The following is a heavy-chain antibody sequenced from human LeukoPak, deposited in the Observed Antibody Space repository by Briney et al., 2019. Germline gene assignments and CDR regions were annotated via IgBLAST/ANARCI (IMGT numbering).Heavy chain of an antibody. CDR1: GGSISSYY. CDR3: ARRQIQNWFDP. V-gene: IGHV4-59*08. J-gene: IGHJ5*02. CDR2: IYYSGST. Sequence: SETLSLTCTVSGGSISSYYWSWIRQPPGKGLEWIGYIYYSGSTNYNPSLKSRVTISVDTSKNQFSLKLSSVTAADTAVYYCARRQIQNWFDPWGQGTLVTVSS.